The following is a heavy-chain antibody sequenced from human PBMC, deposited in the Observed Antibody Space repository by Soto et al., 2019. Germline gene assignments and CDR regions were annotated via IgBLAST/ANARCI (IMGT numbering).Heavy chain of an antibody. V-gene: IGHV3-21*01. CDR3: ARDFKESQYYYYCMDV. CDR1: GFTFSSYS. Sequence: EVQLVESGGGLVKPGGSLRLSCVVSGFTFSSYSMNWVRQAPGKGLEWVSSISSGSNYTYYADSVKGRFTISRDNDKKSVYLQKNSLRADDTALYYCARDFKESQYYYYCMDVWGKGTTVTVSS. J-gene: IGHJ6*03. CDR2: ISSGSNYT. D-gene: IGHD3-10*01.